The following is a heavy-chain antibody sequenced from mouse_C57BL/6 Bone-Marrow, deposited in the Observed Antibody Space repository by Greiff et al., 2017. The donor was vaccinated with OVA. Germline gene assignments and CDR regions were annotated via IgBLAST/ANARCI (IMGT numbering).Heavy chain of an antibody. Sequence: QVQLQQSGAELARPGASVKMSCKASGYTFTSYTMHWVKQRPGQGLEWIGYINPSSGYTKYNQKFKGKATLTADKSSSTAYMQLSSLTSEDSAVYFCARKPLYYGSSSAMDYWGQGTSVTVSS. CDR1: GYTFTSYT. V-gene: IGHV1-4*01. CDR3: ARKPLYYGSSSAMDY. J-gene: IGHJ4*01. D-gene: IGHD1-1*01. CDR2: INPSSGYT.